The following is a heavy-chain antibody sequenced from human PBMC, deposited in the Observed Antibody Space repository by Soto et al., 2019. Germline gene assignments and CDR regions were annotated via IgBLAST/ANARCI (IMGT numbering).Heavy chain of an antibody. V-gene: IGHV4-59*08. CDR2: IYYSGST. CDR1: GVSISSYY. CDR3: ARGIGYDFWSGYCAFDI. Sequence: PSETLSLTCTVSGVSISSYYWSWIRQPPGKGLEWIGYIYYSGSTNYNPSLKSRVTISVDTSKNQFSLKLSSVTAADTAVYYCARGIGYDFWSGYCAFDIWGQGTMVTVSS. J-gene: IGHJ3*02. D-gene: IGHD3-3*01.